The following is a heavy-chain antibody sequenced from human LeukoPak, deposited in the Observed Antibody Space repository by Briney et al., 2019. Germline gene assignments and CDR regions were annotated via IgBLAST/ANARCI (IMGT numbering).Heavy chain of an antibody. CDR3: ARGGGRLLGY. D-gene: IGHD1-26*01. V-gene: IGHV3-7*04. Sequence: GGSLRLSCAASGFTFTNYWMTWVRQAPGKGLEWVAYIKPDGSELYHVNSVKGRFTISRDNVKNSLHLQMNSLRAEDTAVYYCARGGGRLLGYWGQGTLVTVSS. CDR2: IKPDGSEL. J-gene: IGHJ4*02. CDR1: GFTFTNYW.